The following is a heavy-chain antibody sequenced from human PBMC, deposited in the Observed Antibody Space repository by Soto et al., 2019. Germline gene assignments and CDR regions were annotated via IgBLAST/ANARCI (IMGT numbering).Heavy chain of an antibody. V-gene: IGHV4-30-4*01. Sequence: PSETLSLTCTVSGGSISSGDYYWSWIRQPPGKGLEWIGYIYYSGSTYYNPSLKSRVTISVDTSKNQFSLKLSSVTAADTAVYYCARALSCCSSTSCHNYGMDVWGQGTTVTVSS. CDR2: IYYSGST. CDR1: GGSISSGDYY. CDR3: ARALSCCSSTSCHNYGMDV. J-gene: IGHJ6*02. D-gene: IGHD2-2*02.